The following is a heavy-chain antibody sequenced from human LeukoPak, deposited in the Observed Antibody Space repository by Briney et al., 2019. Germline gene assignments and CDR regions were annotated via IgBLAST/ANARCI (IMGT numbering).Heavy chain of an antibody. D-gene: IGHD3-22*01. CDR1: GLTFSDYY. V-gene: IGHV3-11*04. Sequence: GGSLRLSCAASGLTFSDYYMSWIRQAPGKGLEWVSYISSSGNTIYYADSVKGRFTTSRDNAKNSLYLQMNSLRAEDTAVYHCARDAYYYDSSGYYVYWGQGTLVTVSS. CDR2: ISSSGNTI. CDR3: ARDAYYYDSSGYYVY. J-gene: IGHJ4*02.